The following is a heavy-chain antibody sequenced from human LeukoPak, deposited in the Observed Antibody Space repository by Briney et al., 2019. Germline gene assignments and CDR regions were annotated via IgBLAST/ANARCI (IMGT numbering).Heavy chain of an antibody. J-gene: IGHJ4*02. CDR1: GFTFSDYY. Sequence: GGSLRLSCAASGFTFSDYYMSWIRQAPGKRLEWVSFISSSGSTIYYADSVKGRFIISRDNAKNSLYLQMNSLRAEDTAVYYCARVGWTSVTFFDYWGQGTLVTVSS. CDR3: ARVGWTSVTFFDY. D-gene: IGHD4-17*01. V-gene: IGHV3-11*01. CDR2: ISSSGSTI.